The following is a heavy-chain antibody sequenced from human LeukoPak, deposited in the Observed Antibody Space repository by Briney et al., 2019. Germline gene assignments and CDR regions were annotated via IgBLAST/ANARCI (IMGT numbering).Heavy chain of an antibody. V-gene: IGHV3-7*01. J-gene: IGHJ4*02. CDR2: IKQDGSEK. CDR3: ARVHTVVTPFDS. D-gene: IGHD4-23*01. Sequence: GGSLRLSCAASGFTFEDYGMSWVRQAPGKGLEWVANIKQDGSEKYYVDSVKGRFTISRDNAKNSLYLQMNSLRAEDTAVYYCARVHTVVTPFDSWGQGTLVTVSS. CDR1: GFTFEDYG.